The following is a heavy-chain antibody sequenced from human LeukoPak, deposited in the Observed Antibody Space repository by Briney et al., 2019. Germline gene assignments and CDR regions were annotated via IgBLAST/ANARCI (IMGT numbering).Heavy chain of an antibody. CDR1: GFTFSSYW. D-gene: IGHD6-13*01. CDR3: AREPYSDSSSWWRNVDYYYYYGMDV. CDR2: IKQDGSEK. Sequence: PGGSLRLSCAASGFTFSSYWMSWVRQAPGKGLEWVANIKQDGSEKYYVDSVKGRFTISRDNAKNTLYLQMNSLRAEDTAVYYCAREPYSDSSSWWRNVDYYYYYGMDVWGQGTTVTVSS. V-gene: IGHV3-7*01. J-gene: IGHJ6*02.